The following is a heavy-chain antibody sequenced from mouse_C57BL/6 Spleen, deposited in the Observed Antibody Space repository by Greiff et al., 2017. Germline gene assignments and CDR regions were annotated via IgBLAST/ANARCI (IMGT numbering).Heavy chain of an antibody. Sequence: EVMLVESGGDLVKPGGSLKLSCAASGFTFSSYGMSWVRQTPDKRLEWVATISSGGSYTYYPDSVKGRFTISRDNAKNTLYLQMSSLKSEDTAMXYCARHDDDYDWFAYWGQGTLVTVSA. CDR1: GFTFSSYG. J-gene: IGHJ3*01. CDR2: ISSGGSYT. D-gene: IGHD2-4*01. CDR3: ARHDDDYDWFAY. V-gene: IGHV5-6*01.